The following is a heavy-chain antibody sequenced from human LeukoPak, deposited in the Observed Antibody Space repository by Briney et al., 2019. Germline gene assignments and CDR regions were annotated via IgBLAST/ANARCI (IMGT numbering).Heavy chain of an antibody. J-gene: IGHJ4*02. CDR1: GYTFTSYG. Sequence: ASVKVSCKASGYTFTSYGISWVRQAPGQGLEWMGWISGYNGNTKYAQKFQARVTLTTDTSTSTAYMELWSLRSDDTAVYYCAREVSAGNPDYWGQGTLVTVSS. CDR2: ISGYNGNT. CDR3: AREVSAGNPDY. V-gene: IGHV1-18*01.